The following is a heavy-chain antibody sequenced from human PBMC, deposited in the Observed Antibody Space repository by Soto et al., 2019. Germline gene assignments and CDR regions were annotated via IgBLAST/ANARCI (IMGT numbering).Heavy chain of an antibody. D-gene: IGHD1-1*01. CDR3: ARDDQEFVTTYYFDY. J-gene: IGHJ4*02. CDR1: GYTFTTSG. Sequence: QVQLVQSGAEVKKPGASVKVSCKASGYTFTTSGITWVRQAPGQGLEWMGWISANNGNTNYAQNVQGRVTMTTDTSTSTAYMELRSLRTDDTAVYYCARDDQEFVTTYYFDYWGQGTLVTVSS. CDR2: ISANNGNT. V-gene: IGHV1-18*01.